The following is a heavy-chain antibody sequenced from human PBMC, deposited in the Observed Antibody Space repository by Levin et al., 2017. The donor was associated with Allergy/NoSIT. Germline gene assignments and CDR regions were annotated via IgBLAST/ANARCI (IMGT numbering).Heavy chain of an antibody. CDR3: ATVAGSFTSKYY. CDR1: GFTFSSYG. Sequence: GESLKISCAASGFTFSSYGMHWVRQAPGKGLEWVADIWYDGSNKDYADSVKGRFTISRDNSKNTLYLQMNSLRAEDTAVYYCATVAGSFTSKYYWGQGTLVTVSS. J-gene: IGHJ4*02. D-gene: IGHD6-19*01. CDR2: IWYDGSNK. V-gene: IGHV3-33*01.